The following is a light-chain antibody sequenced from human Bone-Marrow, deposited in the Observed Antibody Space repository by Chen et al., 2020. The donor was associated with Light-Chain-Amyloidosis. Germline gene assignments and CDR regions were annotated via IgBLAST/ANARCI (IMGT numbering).Light chain of an antibody. CDR3: SSYTITNTLV. CDR2: EVT. V-gene: IGLV2-14*01. J-gene: IGLJ1*01. CDR1: SSDGSGDNH. Sequence: QSALTQPASVSGTPGQSITISCTGTSSDGSGDNHVSWYQQHPDKAPKLMIYEVTNRPSWVPDRFSGSKSDNTASLTISGLQTEDEADYFCSSYTITNTLVFGSGTRITVL.